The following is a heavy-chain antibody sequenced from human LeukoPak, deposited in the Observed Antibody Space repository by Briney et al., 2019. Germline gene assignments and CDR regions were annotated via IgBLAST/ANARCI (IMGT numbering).Heavy chain of an antibody. Sequence: GGSLRLSCAASGFTFSGYAMSWVRQAPGKGLEWVSAISGSGGSTYYADSVKGRFTISRDNSKNTLYLQMNSLRAEDTAVYYCAKGGRYGPPAWDFDYWGQGTLVTVSS. CDR2: ISGSGGST. D-gene: IGHD3-16*02. CDR3: AKGGRYGPPAWDFDY. J-gene: IGHJ4*02. V-gene: IGHV3-23*01. CDR1: GFTFSGYA.